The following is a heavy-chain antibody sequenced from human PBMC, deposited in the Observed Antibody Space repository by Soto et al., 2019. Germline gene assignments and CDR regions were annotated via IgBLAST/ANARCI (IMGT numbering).Heavy chain of an antibody. CDR2: IYHSGST. Sequence: LSLTCAVSGGSISSSNWWSWVRQPPGKGLEWIGEIYHSGSTNYNPSLKSRVTISVDKSKNQFSLKLSSVTAADTAVYYCARGNRGSSWCGGGYYYYYGMDVWGQGTTVTVSS. V-gene: IGHV4-4*02. D-gene: IGHD6-13*01. J-gene: IGHJ6*02. CDR1: GGSISSSNW. CDR3: ARGNRGSSWCGGGYYYYYGMDV.